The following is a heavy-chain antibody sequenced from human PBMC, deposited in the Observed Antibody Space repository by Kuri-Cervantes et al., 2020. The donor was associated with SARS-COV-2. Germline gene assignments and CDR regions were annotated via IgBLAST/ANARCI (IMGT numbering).Heavy chain of an antibody. V-gene: IGHV4-39*07. Sequence: ESLKISCTVSGGSISSSSYYWGWIRQPPGKGLEWIGSIYYSGSTYYNPSLKSRVTISVDTSKNQFSLKLSSVTAADTAVYYCAREMGYSYGYYYYYYYGMDVWGQGTTVTVSS. CDR1: GGSISSSSYY. J-gene: IGHJ6*02. CDR2: IYYSGST. D-gene: IGHD5-18*01. CDR3: AREMGYSYGYYYYYYYGMDV.